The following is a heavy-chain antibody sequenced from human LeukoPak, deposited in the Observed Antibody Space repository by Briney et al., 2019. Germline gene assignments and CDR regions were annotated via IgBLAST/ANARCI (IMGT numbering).Heavy chain of an antibody. J-gene: IGHJ4*02. D-gene: IGHD5-24*01. CDR1: GGSISSYY. V-gene: IGHV4-59*01. CDR2: IYYSGST. Sequence: SETLSLTCTVSGGSISSYYWTWIRQPPGKGLEWIGYIYYSGSTNYNPSLKSRVTISVDTSKNQFSLKLSSVTAADTAVYYCARGGTNVDGYNPIFDYWGQGTLVTVSS. CDR3: ARGGTNVDGYNPIFDY.